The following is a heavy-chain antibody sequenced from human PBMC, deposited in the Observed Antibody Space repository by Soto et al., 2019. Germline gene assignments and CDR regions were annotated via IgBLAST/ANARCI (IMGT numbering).Heavy chain of an antibody. D-gene: IGHD3-22*01. CDR3: ARQIYDSDTGPNFQYYFDS. Sequence: GESLKISCKGSGYSFAGYWITWVRQKPGKGLEWMGRIDPSDSQTYYSPSFRGHVTISVTKSITTVFLQWGSLRASDTAMYYCARQIYDSDTGPNFQYYFDSWGQVPQVTVSS. J-gene: IGHJ4*02. CDR1: GYSFAGYW. V-gene: IGHV5-10-1*01. CDR2: IDPSDSQT.